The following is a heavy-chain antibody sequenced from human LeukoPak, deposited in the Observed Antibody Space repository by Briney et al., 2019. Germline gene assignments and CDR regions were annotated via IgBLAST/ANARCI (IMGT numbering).Heavy chain of an antibody. CDR1: GGSISSGGYY. CDR2: IYYSGST. Sequence: SQTLSLTCTVSGGSISSGGYYWSWIRQHPGKGLEWIGYIYYSGSTYYNPSLKSRVTISVDTSKNQFSLKLSSVTAADTAVYYCARPQYCSGGSCPIFDYWGQGTLVTVSS. CDR3: ARPQYCSGGSCPIFDY. V-gene: IGHV4-31*03. J-gene: IGHJ4*02. D-gene: IGHD2-15*01.